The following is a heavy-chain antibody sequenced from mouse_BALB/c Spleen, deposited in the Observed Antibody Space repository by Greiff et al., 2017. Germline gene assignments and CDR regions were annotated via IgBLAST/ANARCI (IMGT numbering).Heavy chain of an antibody. J-gene: IGHJ4*01. V-gene: IGHV5-17*02. CDR1: GFTFSSFG. D-gene: IGHD2-14*01. CDR3: ARSRYDYAMDY. CDR2: ISSGSSTI. Sequence: EVKVVESGGGLVQPGGSRKLSCAASGFTFSSFGMHWVRQAPEKGLEWVAYISSGSSTIYYADTVKGRFTISRDNPKNTLFLQMTSLRSEDTAMYYCARSRYDYAMDYWGQGTSVTVSS.